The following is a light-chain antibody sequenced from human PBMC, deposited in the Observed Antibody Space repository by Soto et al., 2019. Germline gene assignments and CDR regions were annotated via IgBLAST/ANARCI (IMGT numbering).Light chain of an antibody. J-gene: IGKJ2*01. Sequence: DIQMTQSPSTLSTSVGDRVTITCRASQSLSTWLAWYQQKPGKAPKLLIYDASILESGAPPRFGGSGSGTEFTLTINSLQPDDFATYYCQQYNSYPYTFGQGTRLEIK. V-gene: IGKV1-5*01. CDR1: QSLSTW. CDR3: QQYNSYPYT. CDR2: DAS.